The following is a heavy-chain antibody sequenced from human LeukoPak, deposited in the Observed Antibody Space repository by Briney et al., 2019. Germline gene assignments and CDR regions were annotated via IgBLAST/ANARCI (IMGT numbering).Heavy chain of an antibody. D-gene: IGHD2-2*01. CDR3: ASIVVVAAAIDY. CDR1: GGSISSSDYY. V-gene: IGHV4-30-4*01. CDR2: IYHSGNT. J-gene: IGHJ4*02. Sequence: SETLSLTCTVSGGSISSSDYYWSWIRQPPGKGLEWIGYIYHSGNTYYNPSLKRRVSISVDTSKNQFSLKLNSVTAADTAVYYCASIVVVAAAIDYWGQGTLVTVSS.